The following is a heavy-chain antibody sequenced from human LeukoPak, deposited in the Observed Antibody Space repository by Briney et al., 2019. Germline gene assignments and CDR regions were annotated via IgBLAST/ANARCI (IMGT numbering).Heavy chain of an antibody. CDR2: IYYTGST. J-gene: IGHJ6*02. V-gene: IGHV4-31*03. Sequence: SETLSLTCTVSGGSISSDNYYWTWVRQHPGKVLEWIGYIYYTGSTYYNPSLESRVTVSLDMSRNQFSLMLSSVTAADTAVYYCARWNYGSGSQNYGMDVWGQGTTVTVSS. CDR3: ARWNYGSGSQNYGMDV. D-gene: IGHD3-10*01. CDR1: GGSISSDNYY.